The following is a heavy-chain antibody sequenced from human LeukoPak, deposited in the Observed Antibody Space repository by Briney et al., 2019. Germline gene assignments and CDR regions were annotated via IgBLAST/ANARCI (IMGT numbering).Heavy chain of an antibody. CDR2: IPRDGSYE. J-gene: IGHJ4*02. V-gene: IGHV3-30*02. D-gene: IGHD3-16*01. Sequence: GGSLRLSCAASGFSFSSYGMHWVRLAPGRGLEWVAFIPRDGSYEKYADSVKGRFAISRDNSRSTLYLHMNSLRAEDTAVYYCANIPNSFGPDYWGQGSLVTVSS. CDR3: ANIPNSFGPDY. CDR1: GFSFSSYG.